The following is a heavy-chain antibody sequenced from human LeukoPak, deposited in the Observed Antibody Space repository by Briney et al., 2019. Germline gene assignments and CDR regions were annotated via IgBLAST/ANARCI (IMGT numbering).Heavy chain of an antibody. D-gene: IGHD3/OR15-3a*01. CDR3: ATTSFWTGYADDAFDI. CDR2: INPKSGVT. V-gene: IGHV1-2*02. CDR1: GYTFIDDY. Sequence: ASVKVSCTASGYTFIDDYVHWVRQAPGQGLEWMGWINPKSGVTSFAQRFQARVSLTRDTSISTAYMELSRLRSADTAIYYCATTSFWTGYADDAFDIWGQGTMVIVSS. J-gene: IGHJ3*02.